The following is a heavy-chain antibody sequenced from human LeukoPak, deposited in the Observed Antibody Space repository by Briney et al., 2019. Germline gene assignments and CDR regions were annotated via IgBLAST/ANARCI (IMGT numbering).Heavy chain of an antibody. D-gene: IGHD6-19*01. Sequence: PGGSLRLSCAASGFSVSSNHMSWVRQAPGKGLVWVSRINSDGRRTTYADSVKGRFTISRDNAKNTLYLQMNSLRAEDTAVYYCVREGGYSSGPDYWGQGTLVTVSS. J-gene: IGHJ4*02. CDR1: GFSVSSNH. V-gene: IGHV3-74*01. CDR3: VREGGYSSGPDY. CDR2: INSDGRRT.